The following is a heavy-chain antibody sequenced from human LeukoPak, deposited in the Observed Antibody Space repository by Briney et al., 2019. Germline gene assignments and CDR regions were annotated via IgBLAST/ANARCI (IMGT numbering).Heavy chain of an antibody. Sequence: GASVRVSCKDSGYTFTGYYMHWVRQAPGEGLEWMGWINPNSGGTNYAQKFQGRVTMTRDTSISTAYMELSRLRSDDTAVYYCARSPPGRPAYMDVWGKGTTVTVSS. CDR3: ARSPPGRPAYMDV. J-gene: IGHJ6*03. CDR1: GYTFTGYY. V-gene: IGHV1-2*02. CDR2: INPNSGGT. D-gene: IGHD1-1*01.